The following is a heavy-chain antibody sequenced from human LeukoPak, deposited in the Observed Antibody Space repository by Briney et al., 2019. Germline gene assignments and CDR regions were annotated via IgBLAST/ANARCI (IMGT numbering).Heavy chain of an antibody. CDR2: IYYSGST. Sequence: SETLSLTCTVSGDSIRSYYWSWIRQPPGKGLEWIGYIYYSGSTNYNPSFKSRVTISVDTSKNQFSLKLSSVTAADTAVYYCARAGDLDIWGQGTMVTVSS. D-gene: IGHD1-26*01. CDR3: ARAGDLDI. J-gene: IGHJ3*02. V-gene: IGHV4-59*01. CDR1: GDSIRSYY.